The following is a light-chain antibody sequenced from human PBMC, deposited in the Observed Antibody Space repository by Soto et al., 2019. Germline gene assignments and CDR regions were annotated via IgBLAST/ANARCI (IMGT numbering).Light chain of an antibody. CDR1: QSIDRW. CDR3: QQSYSTPLT. J-gene: IGKJ4*01. CDR2: DAS. Sequence: DTQMTQSPSTLSASVGDKVTITCRASQSIDRWLAWYQWKPGKAPKLLIFDASALESGVPSRFSGSGFGTEFTLSISSLQPEDFATYYCQQSYSTPLTFGGGTKVDIK. V-gene: IGKV1-5*01.